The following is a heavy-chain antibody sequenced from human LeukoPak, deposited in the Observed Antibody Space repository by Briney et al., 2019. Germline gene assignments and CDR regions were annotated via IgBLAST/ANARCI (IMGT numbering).Heavy chain of an antibody. J-gene: IGHJ6*02. CDR1: GGSINIYY. V-gene: IGHV4-59*01. Sequence: SQTLSLTCTVSGGSINIYYWSCVRQPPGKGLVWGGYISYTGSTKHNPSLTSRVTVSVDTTKNHCPLKLSSVTAADSAVYYCARDRSEYYGSGSSKLPYYDFGMDVWGQGNTVTVSS. D-gene: IGHD3-10*01. CDR3: ARDRSEYYGSGSSKLPYYDFGMDV. CDR2: ISYTGST.